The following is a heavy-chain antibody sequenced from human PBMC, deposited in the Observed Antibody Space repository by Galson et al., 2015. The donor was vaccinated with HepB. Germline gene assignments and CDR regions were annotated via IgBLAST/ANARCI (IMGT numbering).Heavy chain of an antibody. CDR1: GFTFSSYG. J-gene: IGHJ6*02. D-gene: IGHD1-26*01. CDR3: AREWELLGRVPYGMDV. CDR2: IWYDGSNK. Sequence: SLRLSCAASGFTFSSYGMHWVRQAPGKGLEWVAVIWYDGSNKYYADSVKGRFTISRDNSKNTLYLQMNSLRAEDTAVYYCAREWELLGRVPYGMDVWGQGTTVTVSS. V-gene: IGHV3-33*08.